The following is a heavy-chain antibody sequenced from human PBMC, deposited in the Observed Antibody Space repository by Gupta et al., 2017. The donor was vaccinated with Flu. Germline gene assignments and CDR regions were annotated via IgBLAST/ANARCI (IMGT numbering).Heavy chain of an antibody. D-gene: IGHD3-10*01. Sequence: WVEWVRMAPGKGLEGVANINRDGSEKNYVDSAKGRFTISRDNAEDSLFLYMTSLRAEDTAVYYCARYGFSFGLDLWGQGTTVTVSS. CDR2: INRDGSEK. CDR3: ARYGFSFGLDL. CDR1: W. V-gene: IGHV3-7*03. J-gene: IGHJ6*02.